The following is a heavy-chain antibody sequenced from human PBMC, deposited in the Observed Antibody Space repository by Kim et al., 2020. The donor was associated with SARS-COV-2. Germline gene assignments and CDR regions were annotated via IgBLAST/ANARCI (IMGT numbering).Heavy chain of an antibody. D-gene: IGHD6-19*01. J-gene: IGHJ4*02. CDR3: ARGGQWLLPLDY. V-gene: IGHV4-59*13. CDR1: GGPISSYY. Sequence: SETLSLTCTVSGGPISSYYWSWIRQPPGKGLEWIGYIYYSGSTNYNPSLKSRVTISVDTSKNQFSLKLSSVTAADTAVYYCARGGQWLLPLDYWGQGTLV. CDR2: IYYSGST.